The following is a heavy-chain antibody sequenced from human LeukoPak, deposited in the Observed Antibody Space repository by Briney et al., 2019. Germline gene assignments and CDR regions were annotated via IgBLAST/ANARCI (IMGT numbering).Heavy chain of an antibody. CDR1: GFTFSNYA. CDR2: ISDHGSEK. Sequence: GGSLRLSCAASGFTFSNYAIHWVRQAPGKGLEWVAVISDHGSEKYYADSVRGRFTISRDNSMDTLYLQMNSLRAEDTAVYYCAKVGSREAAWGQGTLVTVSS. D-gene: IGHD3-10*01. CDR3: AKVGSREAA. V-gene: IGHV3-30*18. J-gene: IGHJ5*02.